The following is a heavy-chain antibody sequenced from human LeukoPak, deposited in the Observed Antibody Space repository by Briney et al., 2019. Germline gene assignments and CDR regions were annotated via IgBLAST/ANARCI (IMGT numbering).Heavy chain of an antibody. CDR3: ARDRGMIFRFDP. CDR2: IYYSGST. V-gene: IGHV4-59*01. Sequence: SETLSLTCTVSGGSISSYYWSWIRQPPGKGLEWIGYIYYSGSTNYNPSLKSRVTISVDTSKNQFSLKLSSVTAADTAVYYCARDRGMIFRFDPWGQRTLVTVSS. CDR1: GGSISSYY. J-gene: IGHJ5*02. D-gene: IGHD3-10*01.